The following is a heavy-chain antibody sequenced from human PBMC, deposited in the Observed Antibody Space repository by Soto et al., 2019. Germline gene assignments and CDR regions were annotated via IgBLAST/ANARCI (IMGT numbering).Heavy chain of an antibody. CDR1: GGSISSGGYY. J-gene: IGHJ4*02. D-gene: IGHD3-3*01. Sequence: QVQLQESGPGLVKPSQTLSLTCTVSGGSISSGGYYWSWIRQHPGKGLEWSGYIYYSGSTYYNPSLKSRVTISVDTSKNQFSLKLSSVTAADTAVYYCARESAKEWSYFDYWGQGTLVTVSS. CDR2: IYYSGST. CDR3: ARESAKEWSYFDY. V-gene: IGHV4-31*03.